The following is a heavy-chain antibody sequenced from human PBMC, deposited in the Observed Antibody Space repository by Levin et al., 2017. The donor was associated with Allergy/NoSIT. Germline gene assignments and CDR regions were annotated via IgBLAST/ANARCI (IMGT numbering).Heavy chain of an antibody. CDR2: IKQHGGEK. J-gene: IGHJ4*02. Sequence: PGGSLRLSCAASGFPFSNYWMSWVRQAPGKGLEWVANIKQHGGEKNYVDSVKGRFTISRDNAKNSLSLQMNSLRIEDTAVYYCAREESESRGWWDWGQGILVTVSS. CDR1: GFPFSNYW. D-gene: IGHD6-19*01. CDR3: AREESESRGWWD. V-gene: IGHV3-7*01.